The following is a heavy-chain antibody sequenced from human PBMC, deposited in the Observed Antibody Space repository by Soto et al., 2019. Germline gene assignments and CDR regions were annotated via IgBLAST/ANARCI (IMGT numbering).Heavy chain of an antibody. D-gene: IGHD3-22*01. J-gene: IGHJ4*02. V-gene: IGHV3-11*01. CDR3: ARSHLYHDSSGYPDY. CDR1: GFTFSDYY. Sequence: GGSLRLSCAASGFTFSDYYMSWIRQAPGKGLEWVSYISSSGGTIYYADSVKGRFTISRDNAKNSLYLQMNSLRAEDTTVYYCARSHLYHDSSGYPDYWGQGTLVTVSS. CDR2: ISSSGGTI.